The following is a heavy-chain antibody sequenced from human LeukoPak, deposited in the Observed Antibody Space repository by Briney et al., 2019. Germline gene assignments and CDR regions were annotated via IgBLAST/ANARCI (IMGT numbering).Heavy chain of an antibody. Sequence: GGSLRLSCAASGFTFSTYDMSWVRQVPGKGLEWVANINQVGSAKYYVDSVKGRFTISRDNAKNSLYLQMNSLRAEDTAVYYCTSANYGPAYWGQGTLVTVSS. J-gene: IGHJ4*02. CDR2: INQVGSAK. D-gene: IGHD5-24*01. V-gene: IGHV3-7*01. CDR3: TSANYGPAY. CDR1: GFTFSTYD.